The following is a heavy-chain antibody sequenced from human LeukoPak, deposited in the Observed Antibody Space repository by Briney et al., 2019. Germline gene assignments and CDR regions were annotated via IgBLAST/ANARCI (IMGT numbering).Heavy chain of an antibody. CDR3: AKRGEVRWGFDY. D-gene: IGHD5-24*01. CDR2: INPNSGGT. Sequence: GASVKVSCKASGYTFTGYYMHWVRQAPGQGLEWMGWINPNSGGTNYAQKFQGRVTMTRDTSISTAYMELRSLRSDDTAVYYCAKRGEVRWGFDYWGQGTLVTVSS. J-gene: IGHJ4*02. CDR1: GYTFTGYY. V-gene: IGHV1-2*02.